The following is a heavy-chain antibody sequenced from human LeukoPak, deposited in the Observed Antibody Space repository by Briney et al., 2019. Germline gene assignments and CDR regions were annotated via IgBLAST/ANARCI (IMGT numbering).Heavy chain of an antibody. CDR2: ISWNSGSI. CDR3: AKDNRRHYTSGPNPDSLH. V-gene: IGHV3-9*01. Sequence: LSLTCTVSGGSISNYYWSWVRQPPGKGLEWVSGISWNSGSIDYADSVKGRFTISRDNAKNSLYLQMNSLRVEDTAFYYCAKDNRRHYTSGPNPDSLHWGQGALVTVSS. D-gene: IGHD6-19*01. CDR1: GGSISNYY. J-gene: IGHJ4*02.